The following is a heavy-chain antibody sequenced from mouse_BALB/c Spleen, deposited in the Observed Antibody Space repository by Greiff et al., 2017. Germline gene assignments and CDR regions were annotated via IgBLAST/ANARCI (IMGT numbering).Heavy chain of an antibody. D-gene: IGHD2-14*01. CDR3: TTGLGYRYDVEGFDY. J-gene: IGHJ2*01. Sequence: DVQLQESGTVLARPGASVKMSCKASGYSFTSYWMHWVKQRPGQGLEWIGAIYPGNSDTSYNQKFKGKAKLTAVTSASTAYMELSSLTNEDSAVYYCTTGLGYRYDVEGFDYWGQGTTLTVSS. CDR2: IYPGNSDT. CDR1: GYSFTSYW. V-gene: IGHV1-5*01.